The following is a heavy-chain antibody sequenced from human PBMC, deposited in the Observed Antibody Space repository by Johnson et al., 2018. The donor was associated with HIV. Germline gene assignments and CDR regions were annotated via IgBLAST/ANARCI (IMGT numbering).Heavy chain of an antibody. D-gene: IGHD1-14*01. CDR2: TSYDGGNK. V-gene: IGHV3-30*03. CDR1: GFTFSSYA. Sequence: QMQLVESGGGVVQPGRSLRLSCAASGFTFSSYAMSWVRQAPGKGLEWVAVTSYDGGNKYYPGSVKGRFTISRENVKNFVYLQMNSLTAGDTAVYYCVREHRADESFDLWGQGTMVTVSS. J-gene: IGHJ3*01. CDR3: VREHRADESFDL.